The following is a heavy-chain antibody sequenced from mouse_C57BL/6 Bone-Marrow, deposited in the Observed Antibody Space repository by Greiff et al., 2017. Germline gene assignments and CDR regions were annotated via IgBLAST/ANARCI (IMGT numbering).Heavy chain of an antibody. J-gene: IGHJ3*01. Sequence: QVQLQQSGAELARPGASVKLSCKASGYTFTSYGISWVKQRTGQGLEWIGEIYPRSGNTYYNEKFKGKATLTADKSSSTAYMELRSLTSEDSAVYFCARLNYYGRSYVAYWGQGTLVTVSA. CDR1: GYTFTSYG. CDR3: ARLNYYGRSYVAY. D-gene: IGHD1-1*01. V-gene: IGHV1-81*01. CDR2: IYPRSGNT.